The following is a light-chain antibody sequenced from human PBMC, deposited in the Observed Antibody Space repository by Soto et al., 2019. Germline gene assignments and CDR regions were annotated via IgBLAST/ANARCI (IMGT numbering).Light chain of an antibody. CDR1: QNIHNW. Sequence: DIQMTQSPSSVSASVGDRVTITCRASQNIHNWLAWYQQKPGKAPKLLIYAASSLQSGVQTRFSGSGSGTDFTLTIRSLRPEDFATYFCQQVASFPLTFGGGTKVEIE. J-gene: IGKJ4*01. CDR2: AAS. CDR3: QQVASFPLT. V-gene: IGKV1D-12*01.